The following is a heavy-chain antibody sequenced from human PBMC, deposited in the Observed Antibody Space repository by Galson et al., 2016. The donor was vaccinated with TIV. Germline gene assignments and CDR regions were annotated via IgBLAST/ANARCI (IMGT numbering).Heavy chain of an antibody. CDR3: ITEGATELLY. CDR2: IRSNFDGGTA. J-gene: IGHJ4*02. Sequence: SLRLSCAASGFAFSNAWLSWVRQAPGKGLEWVGRIRSNFDGGTADYGALVKGRFTMSRDDSSNTLSLQMNSLKTEDTAVYFCITEGATELLYWGKGNLVTVSS. CDR1: GFAFSNAW. D-gene: IGHD1-26*01. V-gene: IGHV3-15*01.